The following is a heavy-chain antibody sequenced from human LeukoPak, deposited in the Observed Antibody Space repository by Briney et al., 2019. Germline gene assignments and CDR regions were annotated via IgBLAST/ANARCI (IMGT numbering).Heavy chain of an antibody. J-gene: IGHJ4*02. D-gene: IGHD5-24*01. V-gene: IGHV4-59*01. CDR2: IYYSGST. Sequence: SETLSLTCTVSGGSISSYYWSWIRQPPGKGLEWIGYIYYSGSTNYNPSLKSRVTISVDTSKNQFSLELSSVTAADTAVYYCARYEEMATLFDYWGQGTLVTVSS. CDR1: GGSISSYY. CDR3: ARYEEMATLFDY.